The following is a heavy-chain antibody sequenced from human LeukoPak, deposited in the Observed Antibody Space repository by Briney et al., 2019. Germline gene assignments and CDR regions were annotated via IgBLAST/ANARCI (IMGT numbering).Heavy chain of an antibody. V-gene: IGHV3-21*01. CDR2: ISSSSSYI. CDR3: ARGGRPITIVVAGHYYYMDV. Sequence: GGSLRLSCAASGFTFSSYSMNWVRQAPGKGLEWVSSISSSSSYIYYADSVKGRFTISRDNAKNSLYLQMNSLRAEDTAVYYCARGGRPITIVVAGHYYYMDVWGKGTTVTVSS. D-gene: IGHD6-19*01. CDR1: GFTFSSYS. J-gene: IGHJ6*03.